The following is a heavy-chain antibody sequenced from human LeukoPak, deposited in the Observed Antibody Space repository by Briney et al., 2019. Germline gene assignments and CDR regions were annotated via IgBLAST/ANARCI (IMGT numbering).Heavy chain of an antibody. D-gene: IGHD3-22*01. CDR1: GFTFSSYA. CDR2: ISGSGGST. Sequence: GGCLRLSCAASGFTFSSYAMRWVRQAPGKGLEWVSAISGSGGSTYYADSVKGRFTISRDNSKNTLYLQMNSLRAEDTAVYYCAKEKDYYDSSGYPLSGMDVWGQGTTVTVSS. V-gene: IGHV3-23*01. J-gene: IGHJ6*02. CDR3: AKEKDYYDSSGYPLSGMDV.